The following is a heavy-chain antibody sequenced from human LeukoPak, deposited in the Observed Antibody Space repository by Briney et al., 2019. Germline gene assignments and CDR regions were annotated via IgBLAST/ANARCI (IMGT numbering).Heavy chain of an antibody. CDR3: TTDLGYCSGGSCYTAGFDY. D-gene: IGHD2-15*01. CDR1: GFTFGDYA. V-gene: IGHV3-49*04. CDR2: IRSKAYGGTT. Sequence: GGSLRLSCTASGFTFGDYAMSWVRQAPGKGLEWVGFIRSKAYGGTTEYAASVKGRFTISRDDSKSIAYLQMNSLKTEDTAVYYCTTDLGYCSGGSCYTAGFDYWGQGTLVTVSS. J-gene: IGHJ4*02.